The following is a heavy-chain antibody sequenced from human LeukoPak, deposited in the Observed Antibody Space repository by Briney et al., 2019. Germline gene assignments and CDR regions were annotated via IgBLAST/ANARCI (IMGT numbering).Heavy chain of an antibody. J-gene: IGHJ4*02. Sequence: PSETLSLTCTVSGGSISSSSYYWGWIRQPPGKGLEWMGSIYYSGSTYYNPSLKSRVTISVDTSKNQFSLKLSSVTAADTAVYYCARHVGYYDFWSGYSAYFDYWGQGTLVTVSS. CDR2: IYYSGST. CDR3: ARHVGYYDFWSGYSAYFDY. V-gene: IGHV4-39*01. D-gene: IGHD3-3*01. CDR1: GGSISSSSYY.